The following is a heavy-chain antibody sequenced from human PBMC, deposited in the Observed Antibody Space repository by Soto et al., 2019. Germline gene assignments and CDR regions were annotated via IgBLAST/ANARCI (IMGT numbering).Heavy chain of an antibody. CDR3: VQSRCGGDCLQSYSSHSYYGLDV. CDR1: GFSLSTIGVG. V-gene: IGHV2-5*02. Sequence: QITLKESGPTLVKPTQTLTLTCTFSGFSLSTIGVGVGWIRQPPGKALEWLALIYWDDDKRYSPSLTSSLTLTKDNSKNQVVLTMTNMHPVDTATYYCVQSRCGGDCLQSYSSHSYYGLDVWGQGTTVTVSS. CDR2: IYWDDDK. D-gene: IGHD2-21*02. J-gene: IGHJ6*02.